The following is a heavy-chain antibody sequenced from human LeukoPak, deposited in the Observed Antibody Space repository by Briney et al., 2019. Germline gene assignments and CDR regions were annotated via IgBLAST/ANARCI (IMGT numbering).Heavy chain of an antibody. V-gene: IGHV5-51*01. D-gene: IGHD2-15*01. CDR1: GYSFTTYW. Sequence: GESLKISCKGSGYSFTTYWIGWVRQMPGKGLEWMGIIYPGDSDTRYSPSFQGQVTISADKSLSTAYLQWSSLKASDTAMYYCARRGYCNGGSCYSAPLDYWGQGTLVTVSS. CDR3: ARRGYCNGGSCYSAPLDY. CDR2: IYPGDSDT. J-gene: IGHJ4*02.